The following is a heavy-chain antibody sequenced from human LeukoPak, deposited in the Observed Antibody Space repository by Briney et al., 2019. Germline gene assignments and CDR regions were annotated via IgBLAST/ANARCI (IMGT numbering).Heavy chain of an antibody. CDR2: IDWDDDK. CDR3: ARILAESGDCYHRPFDY. V-gene: IGHV2-70*11. CDR1: GFSLSTSGMC. Sequence: SGPALVKPTQTLTLTCTFSGFSLSTSGMCVSWIRQPPGKALEWLARIDWDDDKYYSTSLKTRLTISKDTSKNQVVLTMTNMDPVDTATYYCARILAESGDCYHRPFDYWGQGTLVTVSS. J-gene: IGHJ4*02. D-gene: IGHD2-21*02.